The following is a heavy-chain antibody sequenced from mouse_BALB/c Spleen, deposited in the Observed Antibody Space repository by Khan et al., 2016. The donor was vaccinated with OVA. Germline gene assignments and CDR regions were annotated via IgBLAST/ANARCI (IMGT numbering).Heavy chain of an antibody. CDR3: ASRGAARATWDFFDY. D-gene: IGHD3-1*01. CDR2: IFPGGGYT. V-gene: IGHV1-63*02. J-gene: IGHJ2*01. CDR1: GYTFTNYW. Sequence: VQLQESGAELVRPGTSVKMSCKAAGYTFTNYWIGWVKQRPGHGLEWIADIFPGGGYTNYDEKFKGMATLTTDTSSSTAYMQLSSLTSEDSAIYYCASRGAARATWDFFDYWGQGTTLTVSA.